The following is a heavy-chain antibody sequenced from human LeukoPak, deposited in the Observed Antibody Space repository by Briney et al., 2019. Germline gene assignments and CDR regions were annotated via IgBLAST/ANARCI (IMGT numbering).Heavy chain of an antibody. J-gene: IGHJ5*02. V-gene: IGHV1-18*01. Sequence: ASVKVSCKASGYTFTSYGISWVRQAPGQGLEWMGWISAYNGDTNYAQKLQGRVTMTTDTSTSTAYMELRSLRSDDTAVYYCARGRYDFWSGYLNWFDPWGQGTLVTVSS. CDR1: GYTFTSYG. D-gene: IGHD3-3*01. CDR2: ISAYNGDT. CDR3: ARGRYDFWSGYLNWFDP.